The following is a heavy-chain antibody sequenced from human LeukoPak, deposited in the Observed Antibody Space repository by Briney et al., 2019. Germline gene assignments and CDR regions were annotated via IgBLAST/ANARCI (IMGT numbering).Heavy chain of an antibody. J-gene: IGHJ4*02. Sequence: SETLSLTCTVSGGSINYYYWMWIRQPPGKGLEWIGYIYYSGGTHYNPSLKSRVTMLVDTSKNQFSLKLTAVTAADTAVYYCVRDRELNYWGQGTLVTVSS. D-gene: IGHD1-7*01. CDR3: VRDRELNY. CDR2: IYYSGGT. CDR1: GGSINYYY. V-gene: IGHV4-59*01.